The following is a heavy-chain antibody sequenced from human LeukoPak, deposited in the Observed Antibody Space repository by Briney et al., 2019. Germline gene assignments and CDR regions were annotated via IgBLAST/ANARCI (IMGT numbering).Heavy chain of an antibody. CDR2: INPNSGGT. Sequence: ASVKVSCKASGYTFTGYYMHWVRQAPGQGLEWMGWINPNSGGTNYAQKFQGRVTMTRDTSISTAYMELSRLRSDDTAVYYCARGGSSWYLLFHDAFDIWGQGTMVTVSS. D-gene: IGHD6-13*01. CDR1: GYTFTGYY. J-gene: IGHJ3*02. CDR3: ARGGSSWYLLFHDAFDI. V-gene: IGHV1-2*02.